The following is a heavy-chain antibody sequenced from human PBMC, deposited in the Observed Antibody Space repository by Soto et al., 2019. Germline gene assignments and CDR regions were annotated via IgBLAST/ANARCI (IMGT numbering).Heavy chain of an antibody. Sequence: PGGSLRLSCAVSGFTFSAHWMNWVRQTPGKGLEWVANMNSDGSVKNYAESVKGRFTISRDNAKNSLYLQMNSLRAEDTALYYCALRKTGSYFDYWGQGSLVTVSS. CDR3: ALRKTGSYFDY. J-gene: IGHJ4*02. V-gene: IGHV3-7*03. CDR2: MNSDGSVK. D-gene: IGHD1-26*01. CDR1: GFTFSAHW.